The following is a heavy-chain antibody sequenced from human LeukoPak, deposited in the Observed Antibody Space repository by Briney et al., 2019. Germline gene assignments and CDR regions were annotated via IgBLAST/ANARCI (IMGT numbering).Heavy chain of an antibody. CDR2: IYTSGST. V-gene: IGHV4-61*02. CDR1: GGSISSGSYY. D-gene: IGHD6-13*01. J-gene: IGHJ4*02. Sequence: SETLSLTCTVSGGSISSGSYYWSWFRQPAEKGLEGIGRIYTSGSTYYNPSLKSRVTISADTSKNQFSLNVSSVTAADTAVYYCARAGPSSSWHQFDYWGQGTLVTVSS. CDR3: ARAGPSSSWHQFDY.